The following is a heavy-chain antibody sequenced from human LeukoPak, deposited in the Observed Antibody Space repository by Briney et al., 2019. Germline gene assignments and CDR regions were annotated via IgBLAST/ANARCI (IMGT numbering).Heavy chain of an antibody. D-gene: IGHD3-22*01. CDR1: GFTFSSYS. J-gene: IGHJ6*03. CDR3: AKDYYDSSGYYYYYYYYMDV. V-gene: IGHV3-48*01. CDR2: ISFSSTTI. Sequence: GGSLRLSCAASGFTFSSYSMNWVRQAPGKGLEWISYISFSSTTIYYADSVKGRFTISRDNSKNTLYLQMNSLRAEDTAVYYCAKDYYDSSGYYYYYYYYMDVWGKGTTVTVSS.